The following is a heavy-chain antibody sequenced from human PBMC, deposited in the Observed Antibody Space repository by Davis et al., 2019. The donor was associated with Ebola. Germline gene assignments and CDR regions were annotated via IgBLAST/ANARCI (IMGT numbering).Heavy chain of an antibody. CDR2: IYYSGST. CDR3: ARRDSYYDSSGYYPFDY. CDR1: GGSTSSSIYY. D-gene: IGHD3-22*01. J-gene: IGHJ4*02. V-gene: IGHV4-39*01. Sequence: MPAGSLSLSCTVSGGSTSSSIYYWGWFCQPPGKGLEWIGRIYYSGSTYYNPSLKSRVTISVDTSKNQFSLKLSSVTAADTAVYYCARRDSYYDSSGYYPFDYWGQGTLVTVSS.